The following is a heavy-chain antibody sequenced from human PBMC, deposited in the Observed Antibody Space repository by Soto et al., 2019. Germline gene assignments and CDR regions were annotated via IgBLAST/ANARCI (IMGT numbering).Heavy chain of an antibody. V-gene: IGHV3-23*01. CDR2: ISYSGGST. Sequence: EVQLLESGGGLVQPGGSLRLSCAASGFTFSTYAMSWVRQAPGKGLEWVSAISYSGGSTYYADSVKGRFTISRDNSKNTLYLQRNSLRAEDTAVYYCAKDRARGYCTSTACYGDYYYYMDVWGKGTTVTVSS. CDR1: GFTFSTYA. D-gene: IGHD2-2*01. CDR3: AKDRARGYCTSTACYGDYYYYMDV. J-gene: IGHJ6*03.